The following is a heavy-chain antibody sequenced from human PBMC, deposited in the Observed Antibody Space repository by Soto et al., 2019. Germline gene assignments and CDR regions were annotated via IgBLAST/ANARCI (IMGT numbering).Heavy chain of an antibody. V-gene: IGHV3-33*01. CDR1: GFTFSTYF. Sequence: GGSLILSWAASGFTFSTYFMHWVRQAPGKGLEWVAVIWYDGINKYYADSVKGRFTISRDNSKNTLYLQVNSLRAEDTAVYYCARGILRFLPNGMDVWGQGTTVTVPS. J-gene: IGHJ6*02. CDR2: IWYDGINK. D-gene: IGHD5-12*01. CDR3: ARGILRFLPNGMDV.